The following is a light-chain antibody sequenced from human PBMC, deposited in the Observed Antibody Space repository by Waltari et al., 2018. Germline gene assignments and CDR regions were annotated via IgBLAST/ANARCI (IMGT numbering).Light chain of an antibody. CDR1: SSDVGNYNL. J-gene: IGLJ1*01. V-gene: IGLV2-23*03. CDR3: CSHAGSSTFVYV. Sequence: QSALTQPASVSGSPGQSITISCTGTSSDVGNYNLVSWYQQHPGKAPKLMIYEGSTRPSGVSKRFSGSKSGNTASLTISGLQTEDEADYYCCSHAGSSTFVYVFGTGTKVTVL. CDR2: EGS.